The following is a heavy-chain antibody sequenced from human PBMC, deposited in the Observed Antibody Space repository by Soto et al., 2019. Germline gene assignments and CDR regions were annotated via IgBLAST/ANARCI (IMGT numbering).Heavy chain of an antibody. D-gene: IGHD2-8*01. CDR1: GFSLTTSAVG. Sequence: ESGPTLVNPTPTLTLTCTFSGFSLTTSAVGVGWIRQPPGKALEWLALIYWNDDKRYSPSLKNRLTITKDTSKNQVVLTMTSMDPVDPATYYCRHRRAGLIAVGGQGTLDTVSS. CDR3: RHRRAGLIAV. J-gene: IGHJ4*02. V-gene: IGHV2-5*01. CDR2: IYWNDDK.